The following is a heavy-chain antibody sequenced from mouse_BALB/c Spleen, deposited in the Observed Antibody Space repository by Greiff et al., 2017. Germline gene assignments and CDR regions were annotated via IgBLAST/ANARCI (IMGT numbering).Heavy chain of an antibody. CDR3: ARGVIYYDYDEPPFAY. D-gene: IGHD2-4*01. V-gene: IGHV5-6-5*01. CDR1: GFTFSSYA. CDR2: ISSGGST. J-gene: IGHJ3*01. Sequence: EVHLVESGGGLVKPGGSLKLSCAASGFTFSSYAMSWVRQTPEKRLEWVASISSGGSTYYPDSVKGRFTISRDNARNILYLQMSSLRSEDTAMYYCARGVIYYDYDEPPFAYWGQGTLVTVSA.